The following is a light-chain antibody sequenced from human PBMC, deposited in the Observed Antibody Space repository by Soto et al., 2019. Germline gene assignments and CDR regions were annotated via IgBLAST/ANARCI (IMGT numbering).Light chain of an antibody. CDR2: AAS. CDR3: QQSYSTPPT. J-gene: IGKJ2*01. Sequence: DIQMTQSPSSLSASVGDRVTITCRAGQSIDNYLNWYQQKLGEAPKLLIYAASTLRNEVPSRFSGCGSVTDLTLSISSLQPEDFATYYCQQSYSTPPTFGQGIKLEVK. V-gene: IGKV1-39*01. CDR1: QSIDNY.